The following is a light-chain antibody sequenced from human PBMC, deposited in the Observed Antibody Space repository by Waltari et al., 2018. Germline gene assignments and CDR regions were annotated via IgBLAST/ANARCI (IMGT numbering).Light chain of an antibody. J-gene: IGKJ5*01. Sequence: EIVLTQSPATMSLSPGERATLSCRASHSVSSSLGWYQQKPGQAPRLLIYDVSNRATDIPARFSGSGSGTDFTLTISSLEPEDFAVYYCQQRDNWPSITFGQGTRLEIK. V-gene: IGKV3-11*01. CDR1: HSVSSS. CDR3: QQRDNWPSIT. CDR2: DVS.